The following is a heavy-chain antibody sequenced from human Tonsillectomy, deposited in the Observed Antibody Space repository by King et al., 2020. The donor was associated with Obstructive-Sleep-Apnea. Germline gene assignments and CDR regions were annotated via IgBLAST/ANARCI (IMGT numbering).Heavy chain of an antibody. CDR1: GFTFDDYA. CDR2: ISWNSGSI. J-gene: IGHJ5*02. Sequence: VQLVESGGGLVQPGRSLRLSCAASGFTFDDYAMHWVRQAPGKGLEWVSGISWNSGSIGYGDFVKGRFTISRDNAKNSLYLQMNSLRAEDTALYYCAKDATGYSSSWPNWFDPWGQGTLVTVSS. D-gene: IGHD6-13*01. V-gene: IGHV3-9*01. CDR3: AKDATGYSSSWPNWFDP.